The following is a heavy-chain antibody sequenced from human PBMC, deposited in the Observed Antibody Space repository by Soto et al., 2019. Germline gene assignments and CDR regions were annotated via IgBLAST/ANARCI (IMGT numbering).Heavy chain of an antibody. J-gene: IGHJ4*02. CDR1: GFTFSSYA. V-gene: IGHV3-30-3*01. CDR2: ISYDGNIK. D-gene: IGHD2-2*01. Sequence: QVQLVESGGDVVQPGRSLRLSCAASGFTFSSYAVHWVRQAPGKGLEWVALISYDGNIKSYGDSVKGRFTISSDTSKNPLYLQMNSLRAEDTLVYYCARACKSFSTSCYYYGGQGTLVTVSS. CDR3: ARACKSFSTSCYYY.